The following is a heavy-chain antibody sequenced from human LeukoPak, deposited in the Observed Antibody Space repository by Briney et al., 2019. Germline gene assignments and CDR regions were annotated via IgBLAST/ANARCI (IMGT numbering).Heavy chain of an antibody. Sequence: GGSLRLSCAASGFTFSSYSMNWVRQAPGKGLEGVSSISSSSSYIYYADSVKGRFTISRDNAKNSLYLQMNSLSAEDTAVYYCARAASIVVVPAAIPYYYYMDVWGKGTTVTVSS. V-gene: IGHV3-21*01. CDR2: ISSSSSYI. J-gene: IGHJ6*03. CDR1: GFTFSSYS. CDR3: ARAASIVVVPAAIPYYYYMDV. D-gene: IGHD2-2*01.